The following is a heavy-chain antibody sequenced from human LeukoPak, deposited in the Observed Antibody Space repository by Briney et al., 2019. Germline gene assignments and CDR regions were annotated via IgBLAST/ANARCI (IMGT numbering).Heavy chain of an antibody. CDR2: IYHSGST. CDR1: GGSISSGSYY. D-gene: IGHD5-12*01. V-gene: IGHV4-39*02. CDR3: VRVGDMVAGNDAFDT. J-gene: IGHJ3*02. Sequence: SETLSLTCTVSGGSISSGSYYWSWIRQPPGKGLEWIGSIYHSGSTYYNPSLKSRVTISVNTSKNHFSLRLSSVTAADTALYYCVRVGDMVAGNDAFDTSGQRTMVTVSS.